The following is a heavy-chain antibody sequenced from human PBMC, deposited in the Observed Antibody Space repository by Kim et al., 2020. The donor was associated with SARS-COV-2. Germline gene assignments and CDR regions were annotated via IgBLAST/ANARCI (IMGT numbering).Heavy chain of an antibody. CDR2: ISSSGSTI. J-gene: IGHJ3*02. CDR1: EFNFSDYY. Sequence: GGSLRLSCAASEFNFSDYYMSWIRQAPGKGLEWVSYISSSGSTIYYADSVKGRFTISRDNAKNSLYLQMNSLRAEDTAVYYCARAEPPVITMGPLYAFDIWGQGTMVTVSS. V-gene: IGHV3-11*01. CDR3: ARAEPPVITMGPLYAFDI. D-gene: IGHD3-10*01.